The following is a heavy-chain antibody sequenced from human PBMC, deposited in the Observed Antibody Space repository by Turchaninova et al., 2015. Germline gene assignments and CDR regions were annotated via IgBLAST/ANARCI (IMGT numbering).Heavy chain of an antibody. CDR3: ARAPCFGGSCFYWYFDL. V-gene: IGHV4-39*07. CDR2: IYYTGSA. Sequence: QLQLQESGPGRVRPSEPLSPHCDFSGGSISSSDHFWGWIRQSPGRGLEWIGNIYYTGSAYYNPSLKRRASLSVDRTKNQLSLKLGSVNAADTAVYCCARAPCFGGSCFYWYFDLWGRGTLVTVFS. CDR1: GGSISSSDHF. D-gene: IGHD2-15*01. J-gene: IGHJ2*01.